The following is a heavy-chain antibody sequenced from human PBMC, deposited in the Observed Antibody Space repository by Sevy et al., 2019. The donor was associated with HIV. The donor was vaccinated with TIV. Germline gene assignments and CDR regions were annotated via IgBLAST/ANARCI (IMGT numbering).Heavy chain of an antibody. J-gene: IGHJ6*02. CDR3: ARAGDIVEVVAHYGMDV. Sequence: GGSLRLSCAASGFTFSSYGMHWVRQAPGKGLEWVAVIWYDGISKYYGDSVKGRFTISRDNSKNTVYLQMNSLRAEETAGYYCARAGDIVEVVAHYGMDVWSQGTTVTVSS. CDR1: GFTFSSYG. D-gene: IGHD2-15*01. V-gene: IGHV3-33*01. CDR2: IWYDGISK.